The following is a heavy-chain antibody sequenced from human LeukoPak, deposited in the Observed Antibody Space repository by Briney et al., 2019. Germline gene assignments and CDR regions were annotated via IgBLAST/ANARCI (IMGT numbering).Heavy chain of an antibody. CDR3: ARGPDYYGDYISWFPDAFHI. CDR2: IKYDGTT. J-gene: IGHJ3*02. Sequence: PSETLSLTCAVSGASFSGYFWNWIRQSPEKGLEWIGVIKYDGTTNYNPSLTSRVTMSIDKATNQFHLKVTSLTAADTAVYYCARGPDYYGDYISWFPDAFHIWGQGTLVSVSP. CDR1: GASFSGYF. D-gene: IGHD4-17*01. V-gene: IGHV4-34*01.